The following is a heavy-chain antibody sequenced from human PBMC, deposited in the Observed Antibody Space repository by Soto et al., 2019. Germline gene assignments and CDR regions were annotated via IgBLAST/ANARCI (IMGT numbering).Heavy chain of an antibody. D-gene: IGHD2-8*01. V-gene: IGHV1-69*02. CDR1: GGTFSSYT. CDR3: ASTHCTNGVCSRYFDL. CDR2: IIPILGIA. J-gene: IGHJ2*01. Sequence: VASVKVSCKASGGTFSSYTISWVRQAPGQGLEWMGRIIPILGIANYAQKFQGRVTITADKSTSTAYMELSSLRSEDTAVYYCASTHCTNGVCSRYFDLWGRGTLVTVSS.